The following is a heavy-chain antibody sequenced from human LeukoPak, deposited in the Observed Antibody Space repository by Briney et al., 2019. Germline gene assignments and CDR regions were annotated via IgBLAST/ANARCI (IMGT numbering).Heavy chain of an antibody. J-gene: IGHJ4*02. V-gene: IGHV1-18*01. Sequence: RASVKVSCKASGYTFTSYGIIWVRQAPGQGLEWMGWISTYNGNTNYAQKIQGRVTMTTDTSTRTAYMELRSLRSDDTAVYYCARDLPYSSSWESIDYWGQGTLVTVSS. CDR3: ARDLPYSSSWESIDY. CDR1: GYTFTSYG. CDR2: ISTYNGNT. D-gene: IGHD6-13*01.